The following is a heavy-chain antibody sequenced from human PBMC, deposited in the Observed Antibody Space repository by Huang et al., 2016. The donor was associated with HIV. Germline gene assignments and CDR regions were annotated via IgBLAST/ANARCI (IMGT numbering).Heavy chain of an antibody. D-gene: IGHD2-2*01. CDR2: ITQSGRT. J-gene: IGHJ5*02. CDR3: PRGRGTSWSFFDT. V-gene: IGHV4-34*01. Sequence: QVRLDQWGAGLLKPSETLTLTCAVYGDSLSGFFWSWIRQSPGRGLEWIGEITQSGRTNYNPSRKSRVTIAIDTSKKQFSLKLKSVTADDTSTYYCPRGRGTSWSFFDTWGQGSFVTVSS. CDR1: GDSLSGFF.